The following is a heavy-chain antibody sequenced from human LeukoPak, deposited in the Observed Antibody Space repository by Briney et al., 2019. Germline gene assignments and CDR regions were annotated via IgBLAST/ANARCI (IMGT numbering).Heavy chain of an antibody. CDR3: ARASSSGLCFDY. J-gene: IGHJ4*02. V-gene: IGHV1-46*01. D-gene: IGHD6-6*01. CDR2: LNPSGGT. CDR1: GYTLSIYN. Sequence: ASVKVSCKASGYTLSIYNMHWVRQAPGQGLEWVGILNPSGGTSYAQNLQGRITMTRDTSISTAYMELSRLRSDDTAVYYCARASSSGLCFDYWGQGTLVTVSS.